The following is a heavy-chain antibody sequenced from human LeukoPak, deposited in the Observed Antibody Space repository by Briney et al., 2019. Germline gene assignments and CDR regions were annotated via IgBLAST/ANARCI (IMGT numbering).Heavy chain of an antibody. CDR3: ARGPGGSGWYGGWFDP. J-gene: IGHJ5*02. CDR2: INPSGGST. Sequence: ASVKVSCKASGYTFTSYYMHWVRQAPGQGLEWMGIINPSGGSTSYAQKFQGRVTMTRDTSTSTVYMELSSLRSEDTAVYYCARGPGGSGWYGGWFDPWGQGTLVTVSS. V-gene: IGHV1-46*01. D-gene: IGHD6-19*01. CDR1: GYTFTSYY.